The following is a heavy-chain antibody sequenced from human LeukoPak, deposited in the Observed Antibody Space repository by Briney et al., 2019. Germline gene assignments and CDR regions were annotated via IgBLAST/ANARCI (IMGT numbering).Heavy chain of an antibody. V-gene: IGHV3-48*03. D-gene: IGHD2-15*01. Sequence: GGSLRLSCAASGFTFSSYEMNWVRQAPGKGLEWVSYISSSGSTIYYADSVKGRFTISRDNAKNSLYLQMNSLRAEDTAVYYCARDWCGGSCYGTRYYFDYWGQGTLVTVSS. CDR3: ARDWCGGSCYGTRYYFDY. J-gene: IGHJ4*02. CDR1: GFTFSSYE. CDR2: ISSSGSTI.